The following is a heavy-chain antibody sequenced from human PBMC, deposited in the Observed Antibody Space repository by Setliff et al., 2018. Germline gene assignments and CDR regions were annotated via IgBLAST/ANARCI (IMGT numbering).Heavy chain of an antibody. CDR3: GTRSTQAFGGNYYYYVDV. CDR1: GGTFSSFP. CDR2: VIPLFGSA. Sequence: SVKVSCKTSGGTFSSFPLSWVRQAPGQGLEWMGGVIPLFGSADYAQKFQGRLTITADESTSTAYMELSSLKSDDTAVYYCGTRSTQAFGGNYYYYVDVWAKGPRSPSP. J-gene: IGHJ6*03. D-gene: IGHD3-16*01. V-gene: IGHV1-69*13.